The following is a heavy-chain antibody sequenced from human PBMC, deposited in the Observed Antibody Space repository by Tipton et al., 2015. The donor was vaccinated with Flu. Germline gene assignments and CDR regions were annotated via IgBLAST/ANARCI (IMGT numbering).Heavy chain of an antibody. CDR1: GYTFTSYG. V-gene: IGHV1-18*01. D-gene: IGHD4-17*01. Sequence: QLVQSGAEVKKPGASVKVSCKASGYTFTSYGISWVRQAPGQGLEWMGWISAYNGNTNYAQKLQGRVTMTTDTSTSTAYMELRSLRSDDTAVYYCARVAKPFTVTTNWYFDLWGRGTLVTVSS. CDR2: ISAYNGNT. J-gene: IGHJ2*01. CDR3: ARVAKPFTVTTNWYFDL.